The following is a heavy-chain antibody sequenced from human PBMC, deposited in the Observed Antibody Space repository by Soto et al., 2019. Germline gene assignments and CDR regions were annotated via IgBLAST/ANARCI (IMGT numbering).Heavy chain of an antibody. J-gene: IGHJ3*02. CDR3: ARAMGTDGWSNHPFDI. Sequence: WGSLRLSCAASGFTFSTYWMSWVRQAPGKGLVWVATIKHDGSEKYYVDSVKGRFIISRDNAKNSVFLQMNGLRVEDTAVYFCARAMGTDGWSNHPFDIWGQGTMVTVSS. V-gene: IGHV3-7*04. CDR1: GFTFSTYW. D-gene: IGHD6-19*01. CDR2: IKHDGSEK.